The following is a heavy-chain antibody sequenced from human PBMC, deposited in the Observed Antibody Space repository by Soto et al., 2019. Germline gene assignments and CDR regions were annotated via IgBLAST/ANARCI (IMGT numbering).Heavy chain of an antibody. CDR1: GYSFTSYW. V-gene: IGHV5-51*01. D-gene: IGHD6-13*01. J-gene: IGHJ3*02. CDR3: ACSIAAAPDAFDI. CDR2: IYPGDSDT. Sequence: GESLKISCKGSGYSFTSYWIGWVRQMPGKGLEWMWIIYPGDSDTRYSPSFQGQVTISADKSISTAYLQWSSLKASDTAMYYCACSIAAAPDAFDIWGQGTMVTVSS.